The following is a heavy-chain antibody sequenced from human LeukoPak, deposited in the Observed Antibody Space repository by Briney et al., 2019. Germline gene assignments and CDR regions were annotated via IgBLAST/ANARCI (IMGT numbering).Heavy chain of an antibody. V-gene: IGHV1-69*05. CDR2: IIPLFGTA. CDR3: ASDGLGWFDP. J-gene: IGHJ5*02. D-gene: IGHD3-16*01. CDR1: GGTFSSYA. Sequence: GASVKVSCKASGGTFSSYAISWVRQAPGQGLEWTGRIIPLFGTANYAQEFQGRVTITTDESTSTAYMELSSLRSEDTAVYYCASDGLGWFDPWGQGTLVTVSS.